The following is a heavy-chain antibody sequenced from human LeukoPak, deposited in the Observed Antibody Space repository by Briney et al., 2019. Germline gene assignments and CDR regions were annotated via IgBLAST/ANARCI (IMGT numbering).Heavy chain of an antibody. D-gene: IGHD2-15*01. V-gene: IGHV4-59*01. CDR2: IYYSGST. J-gene: IGHJ4*02. CDR1: GGSINSYY. Sequence: SETLSLTCTVSGGSINSYYWSWIRQPPGKGLEWIGYIYYSGSTNYNPSLKSRVTISVDTSKNQFSLKLSSVTAADTAVYYCATIESRDNYWGQGTLVTVSS. CDR3: ATIESRDNY.